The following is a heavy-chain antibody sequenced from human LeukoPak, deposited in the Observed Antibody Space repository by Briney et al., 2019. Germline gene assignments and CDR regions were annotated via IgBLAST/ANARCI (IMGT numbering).Heavy chain of an antibody. CDR3: ARDKWVKVGNSWRQYGMDV. D-gene: IGHD6-13*01. CDR2: MYDSGST. J-gene: IGHJ6*02. CDR1: GGAIRSDDYY. Sequence: SEILSFSCTVSGGAIRSDDYYWNCIRQPPGRGLEWICFMYDSGSTYYHPSLKTRVAISKDKSKNQISLNLSSVTTADTAVYYCARDKWVKVGNSWRQYGMDVWGQGTTVTVSS. V-gene: IGHV4-30-4*01.